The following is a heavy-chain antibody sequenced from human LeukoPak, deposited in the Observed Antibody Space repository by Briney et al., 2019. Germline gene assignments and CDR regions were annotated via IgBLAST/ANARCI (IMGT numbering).Heavy chain of an antibody. CDR3: ARGFSYDILTGYFFNWFDP. V-gene: IGHV1-8*01. CDR1: GYTFTSYD. J-gene: IGHJ5*02. D-gene: IGHD3-9*01. CDR2: MNPNSGNT. Sequence: GASVKVSCKASGYTFTSYDINWVRQATGQGLEWMGWMNPNSGNTGYAQKFQGRVTMTRNTSISTAYMELSSLRSEDTAVYYCARGFSYDILTGYFFNWFDPWGQGTLVTVSS.